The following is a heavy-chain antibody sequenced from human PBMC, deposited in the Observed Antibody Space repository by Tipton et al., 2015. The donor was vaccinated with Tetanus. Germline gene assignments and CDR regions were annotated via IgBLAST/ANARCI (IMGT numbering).Heavy chain of an antibody. J-gene: IGHJ4*02. CDR3: ARDWVLHVGGVTSSAFDY. CDR2: ISSSGSTI. Sequence: SLRLSCAASGFTFSSYEMNWVRQAPGKGLEWVSYISSSGSTIYYADSVKGRFTISRDNAKNSLYLQMNSLRAEDTAVYYCARDWVLHVGGVTSSAFDYWGQGTLVTVSS. CDR1: GFTFSSYE. D-gene: IGHD3-16*01. V-gene: IGHV3-48*03.